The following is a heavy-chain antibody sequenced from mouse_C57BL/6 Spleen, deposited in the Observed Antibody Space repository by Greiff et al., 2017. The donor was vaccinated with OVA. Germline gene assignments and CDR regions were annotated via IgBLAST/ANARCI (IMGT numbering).Heavy chain of an antibody. D-gene: IGHD1-1*01. CDR1: GFTFTSYW. CDR2: IDPNSGGT. J-gene: IGHJ2*01. V-gene: IGHV1-72*01. Sequence: QVQLQQPGAELVKPGASVKLSCKASGFTFTSYWMHWVQQRPGRGLEWIGRIDPNSGGTKYPEKFKSKATLTVDKPSSTAYMQLSSLTSEDSAVYYCASTRNYYYGSSLDYWGQGTTLTASS. CDR3: ASTRNYYYGSSLDY.